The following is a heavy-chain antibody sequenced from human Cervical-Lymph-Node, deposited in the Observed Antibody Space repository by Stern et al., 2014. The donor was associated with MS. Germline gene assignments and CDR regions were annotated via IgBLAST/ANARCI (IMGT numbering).Heavy chain of an antibody. CDR1: GGSISADY. J-gene: IGHJ4*02. V-gene: IGHV4-59*12. CDR3: AKGVGWTPDS. D-gene: IGHD1-26*01. CDR2: VYYNGDT. Sequence: QVQLVQSGPGLVKPSETLSLTCTVSGGSISADYWNWVRQPPGKGLEWMGYVYYNGDTNYTPSLKSRVTISVNTSKNQFSLRLTSVTAADTAVYYCAKGVGWTPDSWGQGTLVTVSS.